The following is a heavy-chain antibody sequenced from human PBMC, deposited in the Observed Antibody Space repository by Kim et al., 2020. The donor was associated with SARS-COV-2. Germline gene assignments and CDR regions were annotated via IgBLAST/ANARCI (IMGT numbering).Heavy chain of an antibody. CDR3: TTDLVLPHAVDI. J-gene: IGHJ3*02. D-gene: IGHD3-10*01. Sequence: DYASPLKCRFTISGDDSKNTLYLQMNSLKTEDTAVYYCTTDLVLPHAVDIWGQGTMVTASS. V-gene: IGHV3-15*01.